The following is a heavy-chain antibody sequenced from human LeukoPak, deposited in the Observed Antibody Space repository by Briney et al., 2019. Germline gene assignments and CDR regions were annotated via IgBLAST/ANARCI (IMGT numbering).Heavy chain of an antibody. J-gene: IGHJ5*02. V-gene: IGHV4-4*02. D-gene: IGHD2-2*01. CDR1: GGSISSSNW. CDR2: IYHSGST. CDR3: ARWAGDIVVVPAARDWFDP. Sequence: PSGTLSLTCAVSGGSISSSNWWSWVRQPPGKGPEWIGEIYHSGSTNYNPSLKSRVTISVDKSKNQFSLKLSSVTAADTAVYYCARWAGDIVVVPAARDWFDPWGQGTLVTVSS.